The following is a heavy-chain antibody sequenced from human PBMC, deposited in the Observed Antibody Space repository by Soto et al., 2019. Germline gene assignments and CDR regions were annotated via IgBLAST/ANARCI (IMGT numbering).Heavy chain of an antibody. CDR1: GYAFTTYG. Sequence: QVHLVQSGAEVKKPGASVKVSCKGSGYAFTTYGITWVRQAPGQGLEWMGWISAHNGNTNYAQKLQVRVTVTRHTPTITAYMELRSLRSDDTAVYYCARGRDGDYWGQGALVTVSS. D-gene: IGHD6-6*01. J-gene: IGHJ4*02. CDR2: ISAHNGNT. V-gene: IGHV1-18*01. CDR3: ARGRDGDY.